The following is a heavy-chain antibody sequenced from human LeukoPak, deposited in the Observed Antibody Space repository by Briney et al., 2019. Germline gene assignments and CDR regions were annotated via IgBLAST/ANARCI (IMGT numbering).Heavy chain of an antibody. CDR2: LYYSGNT. V-gene: IGHV4-34*01. CDR1: GGSFSGYY. J-gene: IGHJ4*02. CDR3: ARDIDVQY. Sequence: PSETLSLTCAVYGGSFSGYYWSWIRQPPGKGLEWIGGLYYSGNTYSNPSLKSRVTMSVDTSKNQFSLKLNSVTAADTAIYYCARDIDVQYWGQGTLVTVSS. D-gene: IGHD5-24*01.